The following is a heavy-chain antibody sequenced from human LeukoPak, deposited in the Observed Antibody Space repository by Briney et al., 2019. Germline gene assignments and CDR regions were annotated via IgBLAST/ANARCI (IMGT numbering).Heavy chain of an antibody. Sequence: SETLSLTCTVSGDSISDSYWSWIRQAPGKGLEWIGYLYDSGTTKYNPSLKTRVTISVDTSKNQFSLKLSSVTAADTAVYYCASGPKTGDYGDYETDYWGQGTLVTVSS. CDR2: LYDSGTT. CDR1: GDSISDSY. V-gene: IGHV4-59*01. CDR3: ASGPKTGDYGDYETDY. D-gene: IGHD4-17*01. J-gene: IGHJ4*02.